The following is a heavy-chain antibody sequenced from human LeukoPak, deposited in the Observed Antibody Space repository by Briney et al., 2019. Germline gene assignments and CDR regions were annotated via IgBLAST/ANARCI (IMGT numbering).Heavy chain of an antibody. CDR2: INPNSGGT. Sequence: GASVKVSCKASGYTFTGYYMHWVRQAPGQGLEWMGWINPNSGGTNYAQKFQGRVTMTRDTSISTAYMELSRLRSDDTAVYYCASPSPYYDILTGYYYWGQGTLVTVSS. V-gene: IGHV1-2*02. CDR3: ASPSPYYDILTGYYY. J-gene: IGHJ4*02. D-gene: IGHD3-9*01. CDR1: GYTFTGYY.